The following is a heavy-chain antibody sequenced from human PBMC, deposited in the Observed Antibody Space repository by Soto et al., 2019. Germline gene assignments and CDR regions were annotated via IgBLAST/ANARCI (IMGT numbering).Heavy chain of an antibody. Sequence: GESLKISCKGSRYSFTSYWIGWVRQMPGKGLEWMGIIYPGDSDTRYSPSFQGQVTISADKSISTAYLQWSSLKASDTAMYYCARRSRQWLDQSGWFDPWGQGTLVTVSS. CDR3: ARRSRQWLDQSGWFDP. CDR2: IYPGDSDT. V-gene: IGHV5-51*01. J-gene: IGHJ5*02. D-gene: IGHD6-19*01. CDR1: RYSFTSYW.